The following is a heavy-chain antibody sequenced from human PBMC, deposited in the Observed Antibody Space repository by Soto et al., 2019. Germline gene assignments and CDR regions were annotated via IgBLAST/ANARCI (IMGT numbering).Heavy chain of an antibody. Sequence: QVQLVESGGGVVQPGSSLRLSCAASGFTFSTYGMHWVRQAPGKGLEWVAVIWYDGSNTDYADSVKGPFTISRDNSKNTLYLQMNSLRAEDTAGYYCARDNRDFDAFDSWGQGTMVTVSS. V-gene: IGHV3-33*01. J-gene: IGHJ3*02. CDR3: ARDNRDFDAFDS. CDR2: IWYDGSNT. CDR1: GFTFSTYG. D-gene: IGHD3-3*01.